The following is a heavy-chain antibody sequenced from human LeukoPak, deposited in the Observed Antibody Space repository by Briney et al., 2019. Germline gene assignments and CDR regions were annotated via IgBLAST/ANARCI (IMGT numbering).Heavy chain of an antibody. D-gene: IGHD3-22*01. CDR1: GGSISSYY. CDR3: ARDRYYYDSSGYLNLDH. CDR2: IYYSGST. Sequence: SETLSLTCTVSGGSISSYYWSWIQQPPGKGLEWIGYIYYSGSTNYNPSLKSRVTISVDTSKNQFSLKLSSVTAADTAVYYCARDRYYYDSSGYLNLDHWGQGTLVTVSS. J-gene: IGHJ4*02. V-gene: IGHV4-59*01.